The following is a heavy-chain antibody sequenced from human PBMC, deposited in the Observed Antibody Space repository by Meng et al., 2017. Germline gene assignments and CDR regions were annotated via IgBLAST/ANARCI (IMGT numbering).Heavy chain of an antibody. CDR2: IRSKAYGGTT. Sequence: GSLRLSCTASGFTFGDYAMSWVRQAPGKGLEWVGFIRSKAYGGTTEYAASVKGRFTISRDDSKSIAYLQMNSLKTEDTAVYYCTRDHLILLWFGELSNYYYGMDVWGQGTTVTVSS. CDR1: GFTFGDYA. V-gene: IGHV3-49*04. J-gene: IGHJ6*02. D-gene: IGHD3-10*01. CDR3: TRDHLILLWFGELSNYYYGMDV.